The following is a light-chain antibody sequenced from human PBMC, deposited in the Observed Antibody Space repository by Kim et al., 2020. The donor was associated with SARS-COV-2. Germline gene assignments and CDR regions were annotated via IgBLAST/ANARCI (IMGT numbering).Light chain of an antibody. CDR2: KTS. Sequence: DIQMTQSPSTLSASVGDRVTITCRASQSFSSWLAWYQQKPGKVPKLLIYKTSILESGVPSRFSGSGSGTEFTLTISSLQPDDFATYYCQQNNNVPITFGQGTRLGNK. J-gene: IGKJ5*01. V-gene: IGKV1-5*03. CDR3: QQNNNVPIT. CDR1: QSFSSW.